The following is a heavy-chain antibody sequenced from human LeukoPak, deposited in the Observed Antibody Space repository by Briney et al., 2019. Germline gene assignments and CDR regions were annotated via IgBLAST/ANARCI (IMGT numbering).Heavy chain of an antibody. CDR3: AKAAYYDILTGYYFDY. V-gene: IGHV3-23*01. D-gene: IGHD3-9*01. Sequence: GGSLRLSCAASGFTFSSYAMSWVRQAPGKGLEWVSAISGSGGSTYYADSVKGRFTISRDNSKNTLYLQMNSLRAEDTAVYYCAKAAYYDILTGYYFDYWGQGTLVTVSS. CDR2: ISGSGGST. CDR1: GFTFSSYA. J-gene: IGHJ4*02.